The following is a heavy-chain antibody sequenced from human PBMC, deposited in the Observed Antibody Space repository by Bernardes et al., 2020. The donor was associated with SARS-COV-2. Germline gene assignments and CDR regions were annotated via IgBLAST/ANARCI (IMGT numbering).Heavy chain of an antibody. CDR2: IIGNAAQK. J-gene: IGHJ4*02. CDR1: GFDFKIYA. V-gene: IGHV3-23*01. D-gene: IGHD3-22*01. Sequence: GGSLRLSCAASGFDFKIYAMAWARQAPGKGPEWVSGIIGNAAQKFYADSVKGRFTVFRDNSNNILYLQMDTLRAEDTARYFCAKDARPDSAWNFDYWGRGTQVTVSS. CDR3: AKDARPDSAWNFDY.